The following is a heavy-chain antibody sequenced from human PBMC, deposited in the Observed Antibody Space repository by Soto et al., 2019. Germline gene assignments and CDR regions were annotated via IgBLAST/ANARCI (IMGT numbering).Heavy chain of an antibody. CDR2: INPNSGGT. CDR3: ARGGIPIFSVVNTLPTYYYYYGMGV. V-gene: IGHV1-2*02. J-gene: IGHJ6*02. CDR1: GYTFTGYY. D-gene: IGHD3-3*01. Sequence: ASVKVSCKASGYTFTGYYMHWVRQAPGQGLEWMGCINPNSGGTNYAQKFQGRVTMTRDTSISTAYMEVSRLRSDDTAVYYCARGGIPIFSVVNTLPTYYYYYGMGVWGQGTTVTVS.